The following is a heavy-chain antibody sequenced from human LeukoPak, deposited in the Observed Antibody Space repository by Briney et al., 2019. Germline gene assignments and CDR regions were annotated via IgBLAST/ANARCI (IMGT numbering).Heavy chain of an antibody. CDR3: ATDREDYDSSGYYLSDAFDI. CDR2: ISSSGATI. J-gene: IGHJ3*02. D-gene: IGHD3-22*01. CDR1: GFTFSAYS. V-gene: IGHV3-48*01. Sequence: PGGSLRLSCAVPGFTFSAYSMKWVRQALGKGLEWVSYISSSGATIYHADSVKGRFTVSRDNAKNSLYLQMDSLRVEDTAVYYCATDREDYDSSGYYLSDAFDIWGQGTMVTVSS.